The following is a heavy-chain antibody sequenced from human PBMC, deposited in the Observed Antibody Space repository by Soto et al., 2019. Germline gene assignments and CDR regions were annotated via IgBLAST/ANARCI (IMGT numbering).Heavy chain of an antibody. Sequence: GASVKVSCKASGYTFTSYYMHWVRHAPGQGLEWMGIINPSGGSTSYAQKFQGRVTMTRDTSTSTVYMELSSLRSEDTAVYYCARDITMVRGVIIPSFNFDYWGQGTLVTVSS. V-gene: IGHV1-46*03. CDR3: ARDITMVRGVIIPSFNFDY. J-gene: IGHJ4*02. D-gene: IGHD3-10*01. CDR1: GYTFTSYY. CDR2: INPSGGST.